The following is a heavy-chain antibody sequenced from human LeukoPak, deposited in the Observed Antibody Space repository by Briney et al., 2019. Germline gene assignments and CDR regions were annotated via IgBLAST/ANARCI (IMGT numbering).Heavy chain of an antibody. J-gene: IGHJ4*02. V-gene: IGHV1-2*02. CDR3: ARDRGPEWWGSFDC. Sequence: GASVKVSCKASGYTFTGYYIHWVRLAPGQGLQLMGWINSNSGGTNYAQKFQGRVTMTRDTSISTAYMDLSSLISDDTAVYYCARDRGPEWWGSFDCWGQGTLVTVSS. CDR2: INSNSGGT. CDR1: GYTFTGYY. D-gene: IGHD3-16*01.